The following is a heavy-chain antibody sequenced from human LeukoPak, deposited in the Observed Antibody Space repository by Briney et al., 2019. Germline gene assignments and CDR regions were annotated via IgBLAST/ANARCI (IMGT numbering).Heavy chain of an antibody. V-gene: IGHV1-2*02. CDR1: GYTFTGYY. Sequence: GASVKVSCKASGYTFTGYYMHWVRQAPGQGLEWMGWINPNSGGTNYAQKFQGRVTMTRDTSISTAYMELSRLRSDDTAVYYCARDRVMITFGGVIVIDAFDIWGQGTMVTVSS. CDR2: INPNSGGT. J-gene: IGHJ3*02. D-gene: IGHD3-16*02. CDR3: ARDRVMITFGGVIVIDAFDI.